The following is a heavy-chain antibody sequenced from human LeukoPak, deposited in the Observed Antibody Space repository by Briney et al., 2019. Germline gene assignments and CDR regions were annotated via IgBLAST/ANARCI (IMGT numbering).Heavy chain of an antibody. CDR3: ARDTSEGDYAWWFDP. Sequence: ASVKVSCKASGYTFTNHYMHWVRQAPGQGLEWMGIINPSGGGASYAQKFQGRVTMTRDMSTNTFYMELSSLRFEDTAVYFCARDTSEGDYAWWFDPWGQGTLVTVAS. CDR1: GYTFTNHY. J-gene: IGHJ5*02. V-gene: IGHV1-46*01. D-gene: IGHD3-16*01. CDR2: INPSGGGA.